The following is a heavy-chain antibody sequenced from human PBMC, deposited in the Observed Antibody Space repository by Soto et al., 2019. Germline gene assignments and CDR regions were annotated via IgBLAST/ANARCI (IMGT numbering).Heavy chain of an antibody. D-gene: IGHD3-22*01. CDR3: AKLGSENYDSSGYYYKYYFDY. V-gene: IGHV3-23*01. CDR2: ISGSGGST. CDR1: GFTFSSYA. J-gene: IGHJ4*02. Sequence: PGGSLRLSCAASGFTFSSYAMSWVRQAPGKGLEWVSAISGSGGSTYYADSVKGRFTISRDNSKNTLYLQMNSLRAEDTAVYYCAKLGSENYDSSGYYYKYYFDYCDQGXLVTVSS.